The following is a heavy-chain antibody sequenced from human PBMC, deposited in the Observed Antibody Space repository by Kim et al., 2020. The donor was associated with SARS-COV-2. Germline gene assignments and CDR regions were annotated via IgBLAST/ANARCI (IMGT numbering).Heavy chain of an antibody. V-gene: IGHV3-48*04. CDR3: ARDLNTYSSGWSSLYYYYYGMDV. Sequence: GGSLRLSCAASGFTFSSYSMNWVRQAPGKGLEWVSYISSSSSTIYYADSVKGRFTISRDNAKNSLYLQMNSLRAEDTAVYYCARDLNTYSSGWSSLYYYYYGMDVWGQGTTVTVSS. D-gene: IGHD6-19*01. CDR1: GFTFSSYS. J-gene: IGHJ6*02. CDR2: ISSSSSTI.